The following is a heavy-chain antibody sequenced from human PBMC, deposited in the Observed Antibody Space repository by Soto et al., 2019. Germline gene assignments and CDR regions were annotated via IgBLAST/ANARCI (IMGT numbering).Heavy chain of an antibody. J-gene: IGHJ4*02. D-gene: IGHD1-26*01. CDR2: IGVYANT. V-gene: IGHV3-23*01. Sequence: SLRLSCAASGFTFSSYDMNWVRQAPGKGLEWVSAIGVYANTYYADSVKGRFTISRDDSRNTVHLQLNSLRVDDTAVYYCAEESTVGSPGDYFDSWGQGTLVTVSS. CDR3: AEESTVGSPGDYFDS. CDR1: GFTFSSYD.